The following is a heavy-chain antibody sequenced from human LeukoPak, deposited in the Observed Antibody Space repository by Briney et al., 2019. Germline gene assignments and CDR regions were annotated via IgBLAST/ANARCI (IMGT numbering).Heavy chain of an antibody. J-gene: IGHJ4*02. CDR2: IYYSGST. Sequence: SETLSLTCSVSGGSISSYYWSWIRQPPGKGLEWIGYIYYSGSTNYNPSLKSRVTLPVDKSKNQFSLRLSSVTAADTAVYYCASSRYRGYGSGSYSFDYWGQGTLVTVSS. CDR3: ASSRYRGYGSGSYSFDY. D-gene: IGHD3-10*01. CDR1: GGSISSYY. V-gene: IGHV4-59*12.